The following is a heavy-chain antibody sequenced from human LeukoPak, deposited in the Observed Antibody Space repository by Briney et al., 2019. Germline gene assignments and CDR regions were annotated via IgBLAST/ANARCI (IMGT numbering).Heavy chain of an antibody. CDR1: GFTFSSYA. J-gene: IGHJ4*02. D-gene: IGHD3-16*01. Sequence: GGSLRLSCSASGFTFSSYAMHWVRQAPGKGLEYVSAISSNGVTTYYADSVKGRFTISRDNSKNTLYFQMSSLRPEDTAVYYCVKIVMAGGYFDYWGQGTLVTVSS. CDR2: ISSNGVTT. V-gene: IGHV3-64*05. CDR3: VKIVMAGGYFDY.